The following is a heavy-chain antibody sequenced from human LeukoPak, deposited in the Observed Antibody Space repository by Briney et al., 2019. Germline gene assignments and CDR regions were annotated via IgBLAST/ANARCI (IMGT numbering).Heavy chain of an antibody. Sequence: GGSLRLSCAAPGFTFSSYGMHWVRQAPGKGLEWVAVIWYDGSNKYYADSVKGRFTISRDNSKNTLYLQMNSLRAEDTAVYYCAKDTSSGWYSHWGQGTLVTVSS. V-gene: IGHV3-33*06. J-gene: IGHJ4*02. D-gene: IGHD6-19*01. CDR2: IWYDGSNK. CDR1: GFTFSSYG. CDR3: AKDTSSGWYSH.